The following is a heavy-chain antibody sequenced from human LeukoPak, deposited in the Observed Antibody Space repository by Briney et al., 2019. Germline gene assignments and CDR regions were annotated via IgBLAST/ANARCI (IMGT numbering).Heavy chain of an antibody. V-gene: IGHV4-30-2*01. D-gene: IGHD1-26*01. CDR2: IYHSGST. J-gene: IGHJ6*03. Sequence: SETLSLTCTVSGGSISSGGYYWSWIRQPPGKGLEWIGYIYHSGSTYYNPSLKSRVTISVDSSKNQFSLKLSDGTGADTAVYYCARGVGAPPHYYYYMGVWGKGTTVTVSS. CDR1: GGSISSGGYY. CDR3: ARGVGAPPHYYYYMGV.